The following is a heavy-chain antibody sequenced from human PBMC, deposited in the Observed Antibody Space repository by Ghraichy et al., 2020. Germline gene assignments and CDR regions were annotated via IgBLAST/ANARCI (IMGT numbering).Heavy chain of an antibody. J-gene: IGHJ4*02. CDR3: AAGRRIAARRESVVFIDY. CDR2: ISGSGGST. V-gene: IGHV3-23*01. CDR1: GFTFSSYA. D-gene: IGHD6-6*01. Sequence: GGSLRLSCAASGFTFSSYAMSWVRQAPGKGLEWVSAISGSGGSTYYADSVKGRFTISRDNSKNTLYLQMNSLRAEDTAVYYCAAGRRIAARRESVVFIDYWGQGTLVTVSS.